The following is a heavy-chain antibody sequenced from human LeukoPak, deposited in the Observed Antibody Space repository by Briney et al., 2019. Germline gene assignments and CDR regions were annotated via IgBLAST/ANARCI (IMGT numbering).Heavy chain of an antibody. Sequence: PSETLSLTCTVSGGSISSSPYYWAWVRQPPGKGLEWIASIYYSGSTYYNPSLKSRVTISVDTSRNQFSLRLNSVTAADTAVYYCAREIARAVSNWFDPWGQGTLVTVSS. J-gene: IGHJ5*02. CDR3: AREIARAVSNWFDP. CDR2: IYYSGST. D-gene: IGHD6-19*01. V-gene: IGHV4-39*07. CDR1: GGSISSSPYY.